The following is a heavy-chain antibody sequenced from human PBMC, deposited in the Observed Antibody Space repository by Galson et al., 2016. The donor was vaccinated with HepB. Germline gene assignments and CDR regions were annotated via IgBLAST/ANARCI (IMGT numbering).Heavy chain of an antibody. CDR1: GYSFTSYW. D-gene: IGHD2-15*01. V-gene: IGHV5-10-1*01. J-gene: IGHJ4*02. Sequence: QSGAEVKKPGESLRISCKTSGYSFTSYWISWVRQTPGNGLEWMGRIDPSGSYTKYSPSFRGHVTISVDKSTSTAYLEFTSLKSSDNAMYYCARHCSGGSCYHPDYWGQGTLVTVSS. CDR2: IDPSGSYT. CDR3: ARHCSGGSCYHPDY.